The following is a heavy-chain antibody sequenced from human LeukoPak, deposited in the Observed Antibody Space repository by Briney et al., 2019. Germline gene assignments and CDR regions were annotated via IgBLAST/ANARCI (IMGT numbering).Heavy chain of an antibody. CDR2: IYHSGST. J-gene: IGHJ4*02. CDR3: ARPSSGYYRVDY. D-gene: IGHD3-22*01. V-gene: IGHV4-38-2*01. CDR1: GYSISSGYY. Sequence: SETLSLTCAVSGYSISSGYYWGWIRQPPGKGLAWIGSIYHSGSTYYNPSLKSRVTLSVDTSKNQFSLKLSSVTAADTAVYYCARPSSGYYRVDYWGQGTLVTVSS.